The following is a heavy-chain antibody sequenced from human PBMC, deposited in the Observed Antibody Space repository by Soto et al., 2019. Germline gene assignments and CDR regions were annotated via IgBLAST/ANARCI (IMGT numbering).Heavy chain of an antibody. V-gene: IGHV3-30-3*01. D-gene: IGHD6-19*01. J-gene: IGHJ4*02. CDR3: ATTDYSSGWTN. CDR1: GFTFSTYA. CDR2: ISYDGSNQ. Sequence: GGSLRLSCAASGFTFSTYAIYWVRLPPGKGLEWVASISYDGSNQYYADSVKGRVTISRDNSKNTLDLQMNSLRTKDTAVYYCATTDYSSGWTNWGPGTLVTVSS.